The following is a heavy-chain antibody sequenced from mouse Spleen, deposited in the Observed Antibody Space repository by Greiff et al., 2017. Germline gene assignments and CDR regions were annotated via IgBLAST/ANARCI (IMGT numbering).Heavy chain of an antibody. CDR3: ARRDYYDGSPYYFDY. CDR2: IYPRDGST. CDR1: GYTFTDHA. J-gene: IGHJ2*01. V-gene: IGHV1-78*01. D-gene: IGHD1-1*01. Sequence: VQLVESDAELVKPGASVKISCKVSGYTFTDHAIHWMKQRPEQGLEWIGYIYPRDGSTKYNEKFKGKATLTADKSSSTAYMQLNSLTSEDSAVYFCARRDYYDGSPYYFDYWGQGTTLTVSS.